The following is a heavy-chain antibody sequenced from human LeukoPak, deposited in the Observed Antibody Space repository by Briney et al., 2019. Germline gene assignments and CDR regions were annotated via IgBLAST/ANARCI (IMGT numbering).Heavy chain of an antibody. D-gene: IGHD4-17*01. V-gene: IGHV4-38-2*02. CDR1: GYSISSGYY. CDR2: MYHSGST. J-gene: IGHJ4*02. Sequence: ASETLSPTCTVSGYSISSGYYWGWIRQPPGKGLEWIGNMYHSGSTYYNPSLKSRVTISVDTSKNQFSLKLRSVTAADTAVYYCARVTVGYFDYWGQGTLVTVSS. CDR3: ARVTVGYFDY.